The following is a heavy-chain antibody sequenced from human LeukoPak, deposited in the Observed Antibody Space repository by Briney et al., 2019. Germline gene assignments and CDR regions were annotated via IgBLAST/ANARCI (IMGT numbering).Heavy chain of an antibody. D-gene: IGHD5-24*01. CDR3: ARHRSGWLQSSFDY. CDR2: IYYSGST. V-gene: IGHV4-59*08. J-gene: IGHJ4*02. Sequence: PSEALSLTCTVSGGSISSYYWSWIRQPPGKGPEWIGYIYYSGSTNYKPSLKSRVTISVDTSKNQFSLKLSSVTAADTAVYYCARHRSGWLQSSFDYWGQGTLVTVSS. CDR1: GGSISSYY.